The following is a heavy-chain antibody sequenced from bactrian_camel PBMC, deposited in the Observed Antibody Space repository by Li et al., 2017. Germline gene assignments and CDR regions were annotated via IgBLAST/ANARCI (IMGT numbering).Heavy chain of an antibody. J-gene: IGHJ4*01. Sequence: QLVESGGGLVQPGGSLRLSCVGSGFGPKVYCMGWYRQAPGKECELVSNIWADGTTYYAPSVKGRFTISRDNAKDTEYMQMNSLKPEDTALYYCATDWGGNWIYFDNWGQGTQVTVS. CDR1: GFGPKVYC. V-gene: IGHV3S60*01. D-gene: IGHD5*01. CDR3: ATDWGGNWIYFDN. CDR2: NIWADGTT.